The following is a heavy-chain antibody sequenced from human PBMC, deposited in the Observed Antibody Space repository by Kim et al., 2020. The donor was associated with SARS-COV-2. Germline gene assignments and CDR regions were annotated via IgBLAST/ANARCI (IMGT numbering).Heavy chain of an antibody. Sequence: NPSLKNRVTISVDTSKNQFSRKLSSVTAADTGVYYCARDVSGSYLSWFDPWGQGTLVTVSS. J-gene: IGHJ5*02. V-gene: IGHV4-59*01. D-gene: IGHD1-26*01. CDR3: ARDVSGSYLSWFDP.